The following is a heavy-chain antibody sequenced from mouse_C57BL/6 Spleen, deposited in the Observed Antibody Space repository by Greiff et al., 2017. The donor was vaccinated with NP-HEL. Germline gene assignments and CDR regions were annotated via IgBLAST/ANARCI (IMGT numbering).Heavy chain of an antibody. J-gene: IGHJ3*01. CDR3: TRRGYDYPWFAY. CDR1: GFTFSSYA. D-gene: IGHD2-4*01. CDR2: ISSGGDYI. Sequence: EVQRVESGEGLVKPGGSLKLSCAASGFTFSSYAMSWVRQTPEKRLEWVAYISSGGDYIYYADTVKGRFTISRDNARNTLYLQMSSLKSEDTAMYYCTRRGYDYPWFAYWGQGTLVTVSA. V-gene: IGHV5S21*01.